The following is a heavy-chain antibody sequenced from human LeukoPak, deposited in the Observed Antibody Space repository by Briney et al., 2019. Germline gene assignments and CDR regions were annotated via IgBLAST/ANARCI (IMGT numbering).Heavy chain of an antibody. Sequence: SETLSLTCTVSGGSISSYYWSWIRQPPGKGLEWIGYIYYSGSTNYNPSLKSRVTISVDTSKNQFSLKLSSVTAAGTAVYYCARGDYDILTGDYYYYYGMDVWGQGTTVTVSS. V-gene: IGHV4-59*01. J-gene: IGHJ6*02. CDR1: GGSISSYY. CDR2: IYYSGST. CDR3: ARGDYDILTGDYYYYYGMDV. D-gene: IGHD3-9*01.